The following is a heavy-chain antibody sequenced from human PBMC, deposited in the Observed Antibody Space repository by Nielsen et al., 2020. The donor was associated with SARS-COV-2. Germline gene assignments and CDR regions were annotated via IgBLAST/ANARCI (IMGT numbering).Heavy chain of an antibody. V-gene: IGHV3-9*01. J-gene: IGHJ6*02. CDR2: ISWNSGSI. CDR3: AKDFHGVYYYGMDV. CDR1: GFTFDDYA. D-gene: IGHD3-10*01. Sequence: GGSLRLSCAASGFTFDDYAMHWVRQAPGKGLEWVSGISWNSGSIGYADPVKGRFTISRDNAKNSLYLQMNSLRAEDTALYYCAKDFHGVYYYGMDVWGQGTTVTVSS.